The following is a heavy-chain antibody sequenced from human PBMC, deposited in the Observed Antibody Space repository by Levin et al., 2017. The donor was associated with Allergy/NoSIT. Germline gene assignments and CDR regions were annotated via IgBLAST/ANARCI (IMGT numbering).Heavy chain of an antibody. CDR1: GFTFSDYY. CDR2: ISSSGSTI. V-gene: IGHV3-11*01. CDR3: ARGPLTVHNWFDP. J-gene: IGHJ5*02. D-gene: IGHD4-11*01. Sequence: GESLKISCAASGFTFSDYYMSWIRQAPGKGLEWVSYISSSGSTIYYADSVKGRFTISRDNAKNSLYLQMNSLRAEDTAVYYCARGPLTVHNWFDPWGQGTLVTVSS.